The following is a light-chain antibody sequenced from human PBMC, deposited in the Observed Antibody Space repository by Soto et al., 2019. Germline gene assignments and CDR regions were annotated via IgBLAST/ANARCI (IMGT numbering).Light chain of an antibody. CDR1: SSDVGGYDY. Sequence: QSALTQPPSASGSPGQSVTISCTGTSSDVGGYDYVSWYQQHPGKAPKLMIYEVSERPSGVPDRVSGSKSGNTASLTVSGLQAEDEADYYCISYAGSNNYVFGTGTKLTVL. CDR3: ISYAGSNNYV. CDR2: EVS. V-gene: IGLV2-8*01. J-gene: IGLJ1*01.